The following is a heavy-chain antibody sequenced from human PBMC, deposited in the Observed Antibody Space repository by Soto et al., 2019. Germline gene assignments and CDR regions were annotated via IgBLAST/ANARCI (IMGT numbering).Heavy chain of an antibody. J-gene: IGHJ4*02. V-gene: IGHV1-69*02. Sequence: SVKVSCKASGDTFSFYTINWVRQAPGLGLEWMGRINPILTMSNYAQKFQGRLTITADKSTSTAYMELSSLRSEDTAMYYCATSYGSGYRAFDFWGQGALVTVS. CDR3: ATSYGSGYRAFDF. CDR2: INPILTMS. D-gene: IGHD3-10*01. CDR1: GDTFSFYT.